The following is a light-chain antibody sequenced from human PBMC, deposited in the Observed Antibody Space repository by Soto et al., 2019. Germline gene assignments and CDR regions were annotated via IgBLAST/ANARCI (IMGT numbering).Light chain of an antibody. V-gene: IGKV1-5*03. Sequence: QVTKCPFTLSVPVGDRAPITCRASQTISKWLAWHQQKPGKAPKLLIYEASNLETGVPSRFGGSGSGTEFTLIISSLQPDDFATYYCQQDNSFPPTFGQGTKVDI. CDR3: QQDNSFPPT. J-gene: IGKJ1*01. CDR1: QTISKW. CDR2: EAS.